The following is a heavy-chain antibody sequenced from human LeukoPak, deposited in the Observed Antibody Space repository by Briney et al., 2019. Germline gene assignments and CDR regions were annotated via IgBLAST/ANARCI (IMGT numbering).Heavy chain of an antibody. CDR2: INPNSGGT. D-gene: IGHD5-18*01. CDR3: ASWERYSYGSPFDY. J-gene: IGHJ4*02. V-gene: IGHV1-2*02. CDR1: GYTLTGYY. Sequence: ASVTVSCKASGYTLTGYYMHWLRQAPGPGLEGMGWINPNSGGTNYEQKFHGRVTMTRDTAIGTAHMELSRLRCDGPAVYYWASWERYSYGSPFDYWGQGTLVTVSS.